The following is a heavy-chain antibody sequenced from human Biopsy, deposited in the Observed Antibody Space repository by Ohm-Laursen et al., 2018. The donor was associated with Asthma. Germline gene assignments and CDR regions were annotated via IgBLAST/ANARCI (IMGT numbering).Heavy chain of an antibody. V-gene: IGHV4-59*07. Sequence: SDTLSLTCSVSGGSINNFYWSWIRQPPGKGLESIGHVYYSGSTNYNPSLKSRVTISIDASKNQFSLKLTSVTAADTAVYYCARGVDRVTSLLDHFDSWGQGTLVNVSS. J-gene: IGHJ4*02. CDR3: ARGVDRVTSLLDHFDS. CDR2: VYYSGST. D-gene: IGHD4-17*01. CDR1: GGSINNFY.